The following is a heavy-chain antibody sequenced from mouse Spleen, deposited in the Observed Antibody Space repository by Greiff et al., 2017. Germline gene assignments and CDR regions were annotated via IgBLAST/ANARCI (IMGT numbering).Heavy chain of an antibody. CDR1: GFTFSSYA. D-gene: IGHD1-1*02. J-gene: IGHJ4*01. V-gene: IGHV5-9-3*01. CDR2: ISSGGSYT. CDR3: AGSYEAMDY. Sequence: EVHLVESGGGLVKPGGSLKLSCAASGFTFSSYAMSWVRQTPEKRLEWVATISSGGSYTYYPDSVKGRFTISRDNAKNTLYLQMSSLRSEDTAMYYCAGSYEAMDYWGQGTSVTVSS.